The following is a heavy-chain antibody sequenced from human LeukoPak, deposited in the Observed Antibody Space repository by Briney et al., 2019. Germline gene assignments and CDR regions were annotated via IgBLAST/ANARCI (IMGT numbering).Heavy chain of an antibody. D-gene: IGHD6-13*01. CDR3: ARDPKQLTYFDY. J-gene: IGHJ4*02. CDR1: GFTFSSSA. CDR2: ISYDGSDK. Sequence: PGGSLRLSCAASGFTFSSSAMHWVRQAPGKGLEWVAVISYDGSDKYYADSVKGRFTISRDNSKNTLYVQMNSPRVEDTAVYYCARDPKQLTYFDYWGQGTLVTVSS. V-gene: IGHV3-30*04.